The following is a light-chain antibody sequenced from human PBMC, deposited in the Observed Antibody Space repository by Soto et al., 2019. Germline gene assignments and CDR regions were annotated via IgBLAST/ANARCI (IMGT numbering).Light chain of an antibody. V-gene: IGKV1-39*01. Sequence: DIQMTQSPSSLSASVGDRVTITCRASQSGSSYLNWYQQKPGKAPKLLISATSTLQSGVPSRFSGVGSGTDFTLNISSLQPEDFATYYCQQSYSTPRTFGQGTKVEIK. CDR2: ATS. CDR1: QSGSSY. J-gene: IGKJ1*01. CDR3: QQSYSTPRT.